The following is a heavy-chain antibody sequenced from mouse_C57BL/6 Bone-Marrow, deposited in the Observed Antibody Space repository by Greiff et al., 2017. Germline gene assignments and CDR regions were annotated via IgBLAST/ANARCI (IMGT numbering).Heavy chain of an antibody. CDR3: GKGGYYDYDGAWFAY. V-gene: IGHV1-11*01. CDR2: IYPVSGET. CDR1: GYTFTDHI. D-gene: IGHD2-4*01. Sequence: QVQLKQSGAELASPGASVTLSCKASGYTFTDHIMNWVKKRPGQGLEWIGRIYPVSGETNYNQKFMGKATFSVDRSSSTVYMVLNSLTSEDPAVYYCGKGGYYDYDGAWFAYWGQGTLVTVSA. J-gene: IGHJ3*01.